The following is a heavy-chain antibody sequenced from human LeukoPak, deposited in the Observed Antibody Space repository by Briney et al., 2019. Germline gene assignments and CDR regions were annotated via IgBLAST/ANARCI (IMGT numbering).Heavy chain of an antibody. Sequence: SETLSLTCSVSGGHIDSVYWNWIRQPPGKGLEWIGYIDNSGSTKYNPSLQSRITMSRDTSKKQFSLKLTSVAAADTAMYYCASGAGWLIDYWGQGTLVTVSS. CDR2: IDNSGST. J-gene: IGHJ4*02. V-gene: IGHV4-4*08. D-gene: IGHD6-19*01. CDR3: ASGAGWLIDY. CDR1: GGHIDSVY.